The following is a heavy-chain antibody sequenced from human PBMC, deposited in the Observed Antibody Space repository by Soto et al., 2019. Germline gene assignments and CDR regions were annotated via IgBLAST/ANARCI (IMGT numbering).Heavy chain of an antibody. V-gene: IGHV3-48*03. Sequence: GGSLRLSCAASGCTLRFYAMNWVRQAPGKGLEWVSYISSSGSTIYYADSVKGRFTISRDNAKNSLYLQMNSLRAEDTAVYYCARGDSSGWYDVFWFDPWGQGTLVTVSS. CDR2: ISSSGSTI. J-gene: IGHJ5*02. D-gene: IGHD6-19*01. CDR1: GCTLRFYA. CDR3: ARGDSSGWYDVFWFDP.